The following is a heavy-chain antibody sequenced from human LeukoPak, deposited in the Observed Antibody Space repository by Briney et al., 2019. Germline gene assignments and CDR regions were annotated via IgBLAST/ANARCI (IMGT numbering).Heavy chain of an antibody. J-gene: IGHJ6*03. Sequence: ASVKVSCKASGYTFTGYYMHWVRQATGQGLEWMGWINPNSGGTNYAQKFQGRVTMTRDTSISTAYMELSSLRSDDTAVYYCARDRSLKVYYMDVWGRGTTVIISS. CDR3: ARDRSLKVYYMDV. V-gene: IGHV1-2*02. CDR2: INPNSGGT. CDR1: GYTFTGYY.